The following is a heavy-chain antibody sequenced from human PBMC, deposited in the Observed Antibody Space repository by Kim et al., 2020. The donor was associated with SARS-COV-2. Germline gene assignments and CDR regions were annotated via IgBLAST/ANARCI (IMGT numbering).Heavy chain of an antibody. Sequence: GGSLRLSCAASGFTFSSYGMHWVRQAPGKGLEWVAVIWYDGSNKYYADSVKGRFTISRDNSKNTLYLQMNSLRAEDTAVYYCAIYSSGWYAYVYWGQGTLVTVSS. CDR1: GFTFSSYG. CDR2: IWYDGSNK. J-gene: IGHJ4*02. CDR3: AIYSSGWYAYVY. V-gene: IGHV3-33*01. D-gene: IGHD6-19*01.